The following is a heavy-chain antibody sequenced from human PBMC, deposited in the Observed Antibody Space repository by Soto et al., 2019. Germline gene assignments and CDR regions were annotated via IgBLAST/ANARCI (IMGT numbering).Heavy chain of an antibody. CDR2: IGTAGDT. V-gene: IGHV3-13*01. CDR1: GFTFSSYD. Sequence: GGSLRLSCAASGFTFSSYDMHWVRQATGKGLEWVSAIGTAGDTYYPGSVKGRFTIPRENAKNSLYLQMNSLRAGDTAVYYCVRGYYDILTGPGYAFDIWGQGTMVTVSS. D-gene: IGHD3-9*01. J-gene: IGHJ3*02. CDR3: VRGYYDILTGPGYAFDI.